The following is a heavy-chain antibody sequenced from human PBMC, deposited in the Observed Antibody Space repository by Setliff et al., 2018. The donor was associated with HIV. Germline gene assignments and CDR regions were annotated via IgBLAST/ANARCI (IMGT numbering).Heavy chain of an antibody. D-gene: IGHD1-1*01. V-gene: IGHV4-34*01. J-gene: IGHJ4*02. CDR3: ATDHVTMAGTRFDF. CDR1: GGSFAASH. CDR2: ISHSGDT. Sequence: SETLSLTCAVYGGSFAASHWSWIRQSPGKGLEWIGEISHSGDTKYKPSLKGRVTISIDTSKKQFSLRLKSVTAADTAVYYCATDHVTMAGTRFDFWGQGTLV.